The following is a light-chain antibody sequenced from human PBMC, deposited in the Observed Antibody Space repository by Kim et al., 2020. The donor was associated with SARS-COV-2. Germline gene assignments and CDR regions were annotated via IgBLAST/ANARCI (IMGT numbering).Light chain of an antibody. CDR2: DTS. V-gene: IGLV7-46*01. CDR1: TGAVTQGHY. J-gene: IGLJ2*01. Sequence: GWTVPLTVVTSTGAVTQGHYPYWFQRKTDQAPRTLIYDTSNKHSWTPARFSGSLLGGKAALTLSGAQPEDEAEYYCLLSYSGARVVFGGGTQLTVL. CDR3: LLSYSGARVV.